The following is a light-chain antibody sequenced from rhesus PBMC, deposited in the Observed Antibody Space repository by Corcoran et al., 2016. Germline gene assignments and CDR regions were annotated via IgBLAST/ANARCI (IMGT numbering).Light chain of an antibody. V-gene: IGKV3-10*01. CDR3: YQHSSDYS. CDR1: QSVRHY. J-gene: IGKJ2*01. Sequence: QVELTQSPATLSLSPGERATLSCRASQSVRHYLAWYQQKPGQAPRLLIHGASTSATGFPDRFSGSGSGTDFPLTISSLEPEDVGFYHCYQHSSDYSFGQGTKVEIK. CDR2: GAS.